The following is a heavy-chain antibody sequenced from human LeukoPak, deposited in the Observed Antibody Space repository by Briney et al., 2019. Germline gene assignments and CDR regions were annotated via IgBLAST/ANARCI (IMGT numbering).Heavy chain of an antibody. CDR3: ARSRTNTFDY. J-gene: IGHJ4*02. D-gene: IGHD2-8*01. CDR2: ILYSEST. V-gene: IGHV4-30-4*01. Sequence: PSETLSLTCTVSGGSISSDYSYWSWIRQPPGEGLEWIGYILYSESTYYNPPLKSRVTISVDTSKNQFSLKLTSVTVADTAVYYCARSRTNTFDYWGQGTLVTVSS. CDR1: GGSISSDYSY.